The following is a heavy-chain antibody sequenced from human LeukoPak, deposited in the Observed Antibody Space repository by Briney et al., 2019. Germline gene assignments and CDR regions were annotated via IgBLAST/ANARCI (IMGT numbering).Heavy chain of an antibody. D-gene: IGHD6-13*01. CDR2: IYYSGST. CDR1: GGSISSYY. CDR3: ATSTTTGYSSSWYQANYYYSYGMDV. Sequence: SETLSLTCTVSGGSISSYYWSWIRQPPGKGLEWIGNIYYSGSTNYNPSLKSRVTISVDTSKNQFSLKLSSVTAADTAVYYCATSTTTGYSSSWYQANYYYSYGMDVWGQGTTVTVSS. V-gene: IGHV4-59*08. J-gene: IGHJ6*02.